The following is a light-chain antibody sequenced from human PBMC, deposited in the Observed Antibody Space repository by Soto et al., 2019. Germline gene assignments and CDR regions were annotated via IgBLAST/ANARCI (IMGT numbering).Light chain of an antibody. Sequence: DIVMTQSPLSLPVTPGEPASISCRSSQSLLNINGYNYLDWYLQKPGQSPQVLIYLGSNRASGVPDRFSGSGSGTDFTLKISRVEAEDVGVYYCMQALHTPRTFGQGTKLEIK. J-gene: IGKJ2*01. CDR1: QSLLNINGYNY. V-gene: IGKV2-28*01. CDR3: MQALHTPRT. CDR2: LGS.